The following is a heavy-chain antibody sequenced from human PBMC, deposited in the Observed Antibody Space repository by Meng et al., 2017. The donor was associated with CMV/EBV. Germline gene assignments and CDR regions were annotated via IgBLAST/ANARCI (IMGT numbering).Heavy chain of an antibody. J-gene: IGHJ6*02. Sequence: GESLKISCAASGFTFSSYAMHWVRQAPGKGLEWVAVISYDGSNKYYADSVKGRFTISRDNSKNTLYLQMNSLRAEDTAVYYCARIGGYCSSTSCAGMDVWGQGTTVTVSS. CDR1: GFTFSSYA. CDR3: ARIGGYCSSTSCAGMDV. D-gene: IGHD2-2*01. V-gene: IGHV3-30-3*01. CDR2: ISYDGSNK.